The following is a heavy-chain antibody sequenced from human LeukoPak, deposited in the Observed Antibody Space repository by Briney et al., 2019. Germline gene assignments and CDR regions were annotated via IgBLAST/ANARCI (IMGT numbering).Heavy chain of an antibody. CDR3: ARAPGYYGDPFDY. V-gene: IGHV3-21*01. CDR2: ISSSTSYI. CDR1: GFTFSSYS. J-gene: IGHJ4*02. Sequence: PGGSLRLSCAASGFTFSSYSFNWVRQAPGKGLEWVSCISSSTSYIYYADSVRGRFTTSRDNAKNSLYLQMNSLRVEDTAVYYCARAPGYYGDPFDYWGQGTLVTVSS. D-gene: IGHD4-17*01.